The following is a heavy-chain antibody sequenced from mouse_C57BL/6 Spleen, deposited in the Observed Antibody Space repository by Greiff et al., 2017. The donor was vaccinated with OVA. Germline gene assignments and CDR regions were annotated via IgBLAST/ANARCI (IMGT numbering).Heavy chain of an antibody. Sequence: EVKLMESGGDLVKPGGSLKLSCAASGFTFSSYGMSWVRQTPDKRLEWVATISSGGSYTYYPDSVKGRFTISRDNAKNTLYLQMSSLKSEDTAMYYCARPPDYGNYGFAYWGQGTLVTVSA. CDR2: ISSGGSYT. J-gene: IGHJ3*01. CDR3: ARPPDYGNYGFAY. CDR1: GFTFSSYG. D-gene: IGHD2-1*01. V-gene: IGHV5-6*01.